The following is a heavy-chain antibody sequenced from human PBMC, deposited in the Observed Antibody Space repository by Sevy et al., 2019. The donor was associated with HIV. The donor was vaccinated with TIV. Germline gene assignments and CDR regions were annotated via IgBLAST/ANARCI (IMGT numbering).Heavy chain of an antibody. D-gene: IGHD3-22*01. CDR1: GFTFSDYY. Sequence: GGSLRLSCAASGFTFSDYYMSWIRQAPGKGLEWVSYISSSGSTIYYADSVKCRFTISRDNAKNSLYLQMNSLRAEDTAVYYCARGGGHYYDSSGYPIGGYYGMDVWGQWTTVTVSS. CDR2: ISSSGSTI. J-gene: IGHJ6*02. CDR3: ARGGGHYYDSSGYPIGGYYGMDV. V-gene: IGHV3-11*01.